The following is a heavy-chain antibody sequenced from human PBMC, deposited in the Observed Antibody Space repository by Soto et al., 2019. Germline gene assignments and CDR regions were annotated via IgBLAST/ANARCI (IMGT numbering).Heavy chain of an antibody. CDR1: GFSFSDYF. D-gene: IGHD1-1*01. CDR2: INPSGDSR. V-gene: IGHV1-46*01. J-gene: IGHJ4*02. CDR3: VRGSLAGTIDH. Sequence: ASVKVSCKASGFSFSDYFMHWVRQAPGQWLEWMGIINPSGDSRNYAQKFQGRVTITRDTSTSTVYMDLSSLRYEDTAVYYCVRGSLAGTIDHWGQGTLVTVSS.